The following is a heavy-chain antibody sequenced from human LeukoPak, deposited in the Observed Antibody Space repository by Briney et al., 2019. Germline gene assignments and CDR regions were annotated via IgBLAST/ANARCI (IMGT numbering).Heavy chain of an antibody. D-gene: IGHD3-10*01. CDR3: ARHPPPPVIETPYYFDY. J-gene: IGHJ4*02. Sequence: SETLSLTCAIYGGSFSGYYWSWIRQPPGKGLEWIGEINHSGSTNYNPSLKSRVTISVDTSKNQFSLKLSSVTAADTAVYYCARHPPPPVIETPYYFDYWGQGTLVTVSS. V-gene: IGHV4-34*01. CDR2: INHSGST. CDR1: GGSFSGYY.